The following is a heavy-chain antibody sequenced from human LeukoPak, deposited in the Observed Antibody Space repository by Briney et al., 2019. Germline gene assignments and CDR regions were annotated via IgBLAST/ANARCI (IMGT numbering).Heavy chain of an antibody. J-gene: IGHJ4*02. Sequence: SETLSLTCTVSGGSISSGSYYWSWIRQPAGQGLEWIGRIYTSGSTNYNPSLKSRVTISVDTSKNQFSLKLSSVTAADTAVYYCARERRDGYNYFDYWGQGTLVTVSS. CDR3: ARERRDGYNYFDY. V-gene: IGHV4-61*02. CDR1: GGSISSGSYY. CDR2: IYTSGST. D-gene: IGHD5-24*01.